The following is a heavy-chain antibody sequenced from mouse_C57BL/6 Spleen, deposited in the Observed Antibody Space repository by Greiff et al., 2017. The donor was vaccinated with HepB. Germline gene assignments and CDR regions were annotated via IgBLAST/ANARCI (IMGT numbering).Heavy chain of an antibody. CDR3: ARKNYDLYFDY. Sequence: DVHLVESGGGLVKPGGSLKLSCAASGFTFSDYGMHWVRQAPEKGLEWVAYISSGSSTIYYADTVKGRFTISRDNAKNTLFLQMTSLRSEDTAMYYCARKNYDLYFDYWGQGTTLTVSS. CDR2: ISSGSSTI. D-gene: IGHD2-4*01. J-gene: IGHJ2*01. CDR1: GFTFSDYG. V-gene: IGHV5-17*01.